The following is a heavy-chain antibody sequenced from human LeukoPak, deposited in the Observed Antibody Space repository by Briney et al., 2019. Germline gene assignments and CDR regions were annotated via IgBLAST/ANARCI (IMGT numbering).Heavy chain of an antibody. CDR1: GFTFRDYY. Sequence: GGSLRLSCAASGFTFRDYYMSWIRQAPGKGLEWVSYISNSGGKTIYYADSVKGRFTISRDDAKNSLYLQMNSLRAEDTAVYYCAKDILAPGLFFDFWGQGTLVTVSS. J-gene: IGHJ4*02. D-gene: IGHD1-26*01. V-gene: IGHV3-11*01. CDR2: ISNSGGKTI. CDR3: AKDILAPGLFFDF.